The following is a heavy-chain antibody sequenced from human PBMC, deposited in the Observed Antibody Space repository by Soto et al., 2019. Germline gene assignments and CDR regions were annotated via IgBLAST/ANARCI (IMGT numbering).Heavy chain of an antibody. J-gene: IGHJ4*02. CDR2: ISAYNGNT. CDR3: ARDESIAANGPFDY. D-gene: IGHD6-6*01. V-gene: IGHV1-18*01. Sequence: ASVKVSCKASGYTFTSYGISWVRQAPGQGLEWMGWISAYNGNTNYAQKLQGRVTMTTDTSTSTAYMELRSLRSDDTAVYYCARDESIAANGPFDYWGQGTLVTVYS. CDR1: GYTFTSYG.